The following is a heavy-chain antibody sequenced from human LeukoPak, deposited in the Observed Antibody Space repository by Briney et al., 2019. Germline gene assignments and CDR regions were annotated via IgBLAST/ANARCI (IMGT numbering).Heavy chain of an antibody. J-gene: IGHJ1*01. CDR2: IYPGDSDT. D-gene: IGHD3-22*01. CDR3: ARQEWDYYDSSGYGFQH. Sequence: GESLKISCKGSGYSFTSYWIGWVRQMPGKGLEWVGIIYPGDSDTRYSPSFQGQVTISADKSISTAYLQWSSLKASDTAMYYCARQEWDYYDSSGYGFQHWGQGTLVTVSS. V-gene: IGHV5-51*01. CDR1: GYSFTSYW.